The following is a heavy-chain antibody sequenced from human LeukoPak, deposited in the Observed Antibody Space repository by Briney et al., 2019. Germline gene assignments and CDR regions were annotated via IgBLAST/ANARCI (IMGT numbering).Heavy chain of an antibody. CDR2: IYYSGST. J-gene: IGHJ3*02. V-gene: IGHV4-59*01. D-gene: IGHD3-3*01. CDR1: GGSISSYY. Sequence: PSETLSLTCTVSGGSISSYYWSWIRQPPGKGLEWIGYIYYSGSTNYNPSLKSRVTISVDTSKNQFSLKLSSVTAADTAVYYCAREGFGTIFGVVIYAFDIWGQGTMVTVSS. CDR3: AREGFGTIFGVVIYAFDI.